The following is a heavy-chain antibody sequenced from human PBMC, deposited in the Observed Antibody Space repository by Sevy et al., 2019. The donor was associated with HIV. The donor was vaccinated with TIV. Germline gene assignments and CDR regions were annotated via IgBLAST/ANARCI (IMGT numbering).Heavy chain of an antibody. CDR3: ARDCSSTSCLWGLDV. J-gene: IGHJ6*02. CDR2: IKVDGSEK. V-gene: IGHV3-7*03. Sequence: GGSLRLSCAVSGFTFRSYWMSWVRQAPGKGLEWVAHIKVDGSEKYHVDSVKGRFTISRDNAKNSLFLQMNSLRVKDTAEYYCARDCSSTSCLWGLDVWGQGTAVTVSS. CDR1: GFTFRSYW. D-gene: IGHD2-2*01.